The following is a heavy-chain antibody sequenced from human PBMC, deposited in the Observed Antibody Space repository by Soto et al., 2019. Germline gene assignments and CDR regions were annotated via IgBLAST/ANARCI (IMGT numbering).Heavy chain of an antibody. CDR1: GGSISSYY. J-gene: IGHJ5*02. CDR2: IYYSGST. D-gene: IGHD3-22*01. CDR3: ARDTSDSSGYYFWFDP. V-gene: IGHV4-59*01. Sequence: SDTLSLTCTVSGGSISSYYWSWIRQPPGKGLEWIGYIYYSGSTNYNPSLKSRVTISVDTSKNQFSLKLSSVTAADTAVYYCARDTSDSSGYYFWFDPWGQGTLVTVSS.